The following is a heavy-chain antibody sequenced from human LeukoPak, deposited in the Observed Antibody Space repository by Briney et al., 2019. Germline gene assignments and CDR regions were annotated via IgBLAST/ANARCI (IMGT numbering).Heavy chain of an antibody. CDR2: INPSGGST. Sequence: ASVKVSCKASGYTFTSYYMHWVRQAPGQGLEWMGIINPSGGSTSYAQKFQGRVTMTRDTSTSAAYMELESLRSDDTAVYYCARDAGQQLNYFDYWGQGTLVTVSS. J-gene: IGHJ4*02. D-gene: IGHD6-13*01. CDR1: GYTFTSYY. CDR3: ARDAGQQLNYFDY. V-gene: IGHV1-46*01.